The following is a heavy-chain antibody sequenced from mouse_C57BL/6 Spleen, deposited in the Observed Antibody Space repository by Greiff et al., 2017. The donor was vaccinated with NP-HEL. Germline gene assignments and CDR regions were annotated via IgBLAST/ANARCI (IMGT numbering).Heavy chain of an antibody. J-gene: IGHJ3*01. CDR2: IYPRSGNT. CDR1: GYTFTSYG. CDR3: ARFSHDYEGGMPY. Sequence: QVQLQQSGAELARPGASVKLSCKASGYTFTSYGISWVKQRTGQGLEWIGEIYPRSGNTYYNEKFKGKATLTADKSSSTAYMELRSLTSEDSAVYFCARFSHDYEGGMPYWGQGTLVTVSA. V-gene: IGHV1-81*01. D-gene: IGHD2-4*01.